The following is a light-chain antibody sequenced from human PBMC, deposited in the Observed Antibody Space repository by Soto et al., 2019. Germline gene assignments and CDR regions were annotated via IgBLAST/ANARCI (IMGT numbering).Light chain of an antibody. CDR1: QSISTY. Sequence: DIQMTQSPSSLPASVGDRVTLTCRASQSISTYLNWYQQKPGKAPKLLIYAASSLQSGVPSRLSGSGSGTDFTLTISSLQPEDFATDYGQQSYTIPYTFGQGTKLEIK. J-gene: IGKJ2*01. CDR3: QQSYTIPYT. CDR2: AAS. V-gene: IGKV1-39*01.